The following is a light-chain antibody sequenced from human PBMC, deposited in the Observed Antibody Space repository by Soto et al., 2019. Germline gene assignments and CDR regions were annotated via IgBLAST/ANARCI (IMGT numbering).Light chain of an antibody. Sequence: SYELTQPPSVSVAPRKTARITCGGNNIGSKNVHWYQQKPGHAPVLVIYYNSARPSGIPERFSGSNSGNTATLTISRVEAGDEADYYCQVWDSSSDPHVVFGGGTKLTVL. CDR2: YNS. CDR3: QVWDSSSDPHVV. CDR1: NIGSKN. V-gene: IGLV3-21*04. J-gene: IGLJ2*01.